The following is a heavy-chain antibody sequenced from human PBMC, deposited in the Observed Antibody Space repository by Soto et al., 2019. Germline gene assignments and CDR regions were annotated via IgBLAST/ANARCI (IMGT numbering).Heavy chain of an antibody. CDR1: GFTFSSYW. J-gene: IGHJ4*02. D-gene: IGHD2-15*01. V-gene: IGHV3-74*01. CDR2: INSDGSST. CDR3: ARVYCSGGSCNHLDY. Sequence: GGSLRLSCAASGFTFSSYWMHWVRQAPGKGLVWVSRINSDGSSTSYADSVKGRFTISRDNAKNTLYLQMNSLRAEDTAVYYCARVYCSGGSCNHLDYWGQGTLVTVSS.